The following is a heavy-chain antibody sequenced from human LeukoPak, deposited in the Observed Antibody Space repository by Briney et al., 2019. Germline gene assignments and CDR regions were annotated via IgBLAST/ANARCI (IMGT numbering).Heavy chain of an antibody. D-gene: IGHD5-12*01. Sequence: ASVKVSCKASGYTFTSYGISWVRQAPGQGLEWMGWISAYNGNTNYAQKLQGRVTMTTDTSTSTAYMELRSLRSDDTAVYYCARDRVGYDYGWRAFDIWGQGTMVTVSS. CDR2: ISAYNGNT. V-gene: IGHV1-18*01. J-gene: IGHJ3*02. CDR1: GYTFTSYG. CDR3: ARDRVGYDYGWRAFDI.